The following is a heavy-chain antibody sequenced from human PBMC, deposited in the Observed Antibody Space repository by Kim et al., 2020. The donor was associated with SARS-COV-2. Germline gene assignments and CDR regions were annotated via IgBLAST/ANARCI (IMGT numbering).Heavy chain of an antibody. V-gene: IGHV1-69*04. D-gene: IGHD4-17*01. J-gene: IGHJ6*02. CDR2: IIPILGIA. CDR1: GGTFSSYA. CDR3: ARDEDYGDYYYYRMDV. Sequence: SVKVSCKASGGTFSSYAISWVRQAPGQGLEWMGRIIPILGIANYAQKFQGRVTITADKSTSTAYMELSSLRSEDTAVYYCARDEDYGDYYYYRMDVWGQGTTVTVSS.